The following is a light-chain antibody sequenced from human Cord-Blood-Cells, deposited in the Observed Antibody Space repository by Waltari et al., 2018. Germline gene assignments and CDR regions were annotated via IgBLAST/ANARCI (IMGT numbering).Light chain of an antibody. CDR2: YDS. CDR1: NIGSKS. Sequence: SYVLTQPPSVSVAPGKTARITCGGNNIGSKSVHWYQQKPGQAPVLVIYYDSDRPSGIHARFAGSNSGNTATLTISRVEAGDEADYYCQVWDSSSDHYVFGTGTKVTVL. J-gene: IGLJ1*01. CDR3: QVWDSSSDHYV. V-gene: IGLV3-21*04.